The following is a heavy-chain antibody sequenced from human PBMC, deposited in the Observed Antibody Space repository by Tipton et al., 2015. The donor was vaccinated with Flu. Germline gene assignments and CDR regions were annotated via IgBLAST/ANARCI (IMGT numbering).Heavy chain of an antibody. CDR1: GFTLSSYW. D-gene: IGHD3-10*01. CDR2: INSDGSST. CDR3: AKLATGGLWFGELDAFDI. V-gene: IGHV3-74*01. Sequence: SLRLSCAASGFTLSSYWMHWVRQAPGKGLVWVSRINSDGSSTSYADSVKGRFTISRDNAKNTLYLQMNSLRAEDTAVYYCAKLATGGLWFGELDAFDIWGQGTMVTVSS. J-gene: IGHJ3*02.